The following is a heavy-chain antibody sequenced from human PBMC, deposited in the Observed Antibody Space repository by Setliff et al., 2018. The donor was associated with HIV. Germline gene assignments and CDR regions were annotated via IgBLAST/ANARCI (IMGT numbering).Heavy chain of an antibody. CDR3: ARDFCGSSCSSGYGYFDH. V-gene: IGHV3-48*01. Sequence: PVGSLRLSCGASGFSFSSYSMNWVRQAPGKGLEWVSYISPSSTIIYYPDSVKGRFTTSRDNARNSLYLEMNSLRADDTAVYYCARDFCGSSCSSGYGYFDHWGQGTLVTVSS. CDR2: ISPSSTII. D-gene: IGHD2-15*01. CDR1: GFSFSSYS. J-gene: IGHJ4*02.